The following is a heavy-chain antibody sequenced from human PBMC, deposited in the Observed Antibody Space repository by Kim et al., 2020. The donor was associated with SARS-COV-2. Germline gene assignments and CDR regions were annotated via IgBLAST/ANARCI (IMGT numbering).Heavy chain of an antibody. D-gene: IGHD2-8*01. V-gene: IGHV3-23*01. Sequence: GGSLRLSCVASRFTFSDFAMSWVRQAPGKGPEWVSSVGGTADTEYADSVKGRFTISRDNSKNTMFLQMNSLRVDDTALYYCTKDAVMRNGVYDPFDVWG. CDR3: TKDAVMRNGVYDPFDV. CDR1: RFTFSDFA. CDR2: VGGTADT. J-gene: IGHJ3*01.